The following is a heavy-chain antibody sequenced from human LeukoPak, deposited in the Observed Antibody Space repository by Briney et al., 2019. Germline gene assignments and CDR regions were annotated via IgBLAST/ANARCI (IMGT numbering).Heavy chain of an antibody. J-gene: IGHJ4*02. V-gene: IGHV4-34*01. Sequence: SETLSLTCAVYGGSFSGYYWSWIRQPPGKGLEWIGEINHSGSTNYNPSLKSRVTISVDTSKNQFSLKLSSVTAADTAVYYCARHRGYSYGYGYFDYWGQGTLVTVSS. CDR1: GGSFSGYY. CDR2: INHSGST. CDR3: ARHRGYSYGYGYFDY. D-gene: IGHD5-18*01.